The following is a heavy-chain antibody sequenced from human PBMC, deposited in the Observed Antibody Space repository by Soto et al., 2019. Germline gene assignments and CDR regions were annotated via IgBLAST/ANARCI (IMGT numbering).Heavy chain of an antibody. CDR2: IYSGGST. V-gene: IGHV3-53*01. CDR1: WFTVSSNY. CDR3: ARDSRSGYYSDYYYYGMDV. J-gene: IGHJ6*02. Sequence: PGGSLRLSCAASWFTVSSNYMSWVRQAPGKGLEWVSVIYSGGSTYYANSVKGRFTISRDNSKNTLYLQMNSLRAEDTAVYYCARDSRSGYYSDYYYYGMDVWGQGTTVTVSS. D-gene: IGHD3-22*01.